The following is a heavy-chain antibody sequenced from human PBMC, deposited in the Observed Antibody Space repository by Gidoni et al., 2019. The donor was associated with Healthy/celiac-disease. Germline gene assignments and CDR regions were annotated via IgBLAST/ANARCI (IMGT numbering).Heavy chain of an antibody. CDR2: IDWDDDK. Sequence: QVTLKESGPALVKPTQTLTLTCTFPGFSLSTSGMRVSWIRQPPGKALEWLARIDWDDDKFYSTSLKTRLTISKDTSKNQVVLTMTNMDPVDTATYYCARGIYSYGAFDIWGQGTMVTVSS. J-gene: IGHJ3*02. D-gene: IGHD5-18*01. CDR3: ARGIYSYGAFDI. CDR1: GFSLSTSGMR. V-gene: IGHV2-70*04.